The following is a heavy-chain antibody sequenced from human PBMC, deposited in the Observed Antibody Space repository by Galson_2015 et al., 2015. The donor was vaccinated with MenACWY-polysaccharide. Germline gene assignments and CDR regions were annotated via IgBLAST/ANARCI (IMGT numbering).Heavy chain of an antibody. CDR3: ASRTRFRTGSGPEDY. CDR1: GFTFSTYS. CDR2: ISGSSSYI. Sequence: SLRLSCAGSGFTFSTYSMIWVRQAPGKGPEWVSAISGSSSYIYYADSVKGRFTISRDNAKNSLYLQMNSLRAEDTAVYYCASRTRFRTGSGPEDYWGQGTLVTVSS. J-gene: IGHJ4*02. D-gene: IGHD1-14*01. V-gene: IGHV3-21*01.